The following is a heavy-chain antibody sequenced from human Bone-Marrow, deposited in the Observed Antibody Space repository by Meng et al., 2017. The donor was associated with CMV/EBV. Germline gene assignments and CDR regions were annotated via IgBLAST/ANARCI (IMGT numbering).Heavy chain of an antibody. Sequence: SVKVSCKASGYTFTSYGISWVRQAPGQGLEWMGIIIPILAKADYAQRFQGRVTPSTDESTTTAYMQLTSLRYDDTAVYFCPRGEGGNAIWFGGYYYGMDVWGQGTTVTVSS. CDR1: GYTFTSYG. V-gene: IGHV1-69*11. CDR2: IIPILAKA. D-gene: IGHD3-10*01. CDR3: PRGEGGNAIWFGGYYYGMDV. J-gene: IGHJ6*01.